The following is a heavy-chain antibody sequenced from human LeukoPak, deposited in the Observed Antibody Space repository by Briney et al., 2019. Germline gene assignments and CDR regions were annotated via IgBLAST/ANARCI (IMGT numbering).Heavy chain of an antibody. D-gene: IGHD1-26*01. J-gene: IGHJ4*02. CDR2: IRYDGSNK. Sequence: GGSPRLSCAASGFTFSSYGMHWVRQAPGKGLEWVAFIRYDGSNKYYADSVKGRFTISRDNSKNTLYLQMNSLRAEDTAVYYCAKVKLRPGGSFDYWGQGTLVTVSS. CDR3: AKVKLRPGGSFDY. V-gene: IGHV3-30*02. CDR1: GFTFSSYG.